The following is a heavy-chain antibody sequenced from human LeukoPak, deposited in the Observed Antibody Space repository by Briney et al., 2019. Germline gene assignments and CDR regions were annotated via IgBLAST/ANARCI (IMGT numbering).Heavy chain of an antibody. V-gene: IGHV4-38-2*01. Sequence: SETLSLTCAVSAYSISSGYYWGWIRQPPGKGLEWIGSIYHSGSTYYNPSLKSRVTISVDTSKNQFSLKLSSVTAADTAVYYCARHYDFWSGYFDYWGQGTLVTVSS. CDR2: IYHSGST. CDR1: AYSISSGYY. J-gene: IGHJ4*02. D-gene: IGHD3-3*01. CDR3: ARHYDFWSGYFDY.